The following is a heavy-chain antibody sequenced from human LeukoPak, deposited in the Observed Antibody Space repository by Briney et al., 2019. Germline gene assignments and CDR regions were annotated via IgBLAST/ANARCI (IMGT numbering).Heavy chain of an antibody. Sequence: SETLSLTCAVSGASISSRNYWGWIRQPPGKGLEWIGTFSNGATYYTPSLKGRVTISIDTSRNEFSLKLSSVTAADTAVYYCARDSNSRRFGYRGQGTLVAVSS. D-gene: IGHD4-11*01. CDR2: FSNGAT. CDR1: GASISSRNY. J-gene: IGHJ4*02. V-gene: IGHV4-38-2*02. CDR3: ARDSNSRRFGY.